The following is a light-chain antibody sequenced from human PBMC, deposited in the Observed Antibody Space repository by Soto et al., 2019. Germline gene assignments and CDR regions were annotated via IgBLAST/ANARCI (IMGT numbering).Light chain of an antibody. Sequence: EIVLTQSPGTLSLSPGERATLSCRASQSVSSSYLAWYQQKPGQAPRLLIYGASSRATGIPDWFSGSGSGTDFTLTISRLEPEDFAVYYWHQYDSSPLTFGGGTKVEIK. CDR3: HQYDSSPLT. CDR2: GAS. J-gene: IGKJ4*01. CDR1: QSVSSSY. V-gene: IGKV3-20*01.